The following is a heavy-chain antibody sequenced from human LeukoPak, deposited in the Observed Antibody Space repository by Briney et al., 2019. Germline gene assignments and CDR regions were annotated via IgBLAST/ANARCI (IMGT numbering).Heavy chain of an antibody. CDR1: GGSFSGYY. Sequence: SETLSLTCAVYGGSFSGYYWSWIRQPPGKGLEWIGDINHSGSTNYNPSLKSRVTISVDTSKNQFSLKLSSVTAADTAVYYCARRILTHDYGDYWDTWGQGTLVTVST. CDR2: INHSGST. V-gene: IGHV4-34*01. CDR3: ARRILTHDYGDYWDT. D-gene: IGHD4-17*01. J-gene: IGHJ5*02.